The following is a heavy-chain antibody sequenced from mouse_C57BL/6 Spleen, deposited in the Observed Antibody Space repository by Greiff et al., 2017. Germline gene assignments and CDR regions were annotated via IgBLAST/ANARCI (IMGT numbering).Heavy chain of an antibody. J-gene: IGHJ1*03. CDR2: ISGGGGNT. CDR1: GFTFSSYT. V-gene: IGHV5-9*01. CDR3: ARHHFLGYFDV. Sequence: EVKLMESGGGLVKPGGSLKLSCAASGFTFSSYTMSWVRQTPETRLAWVATISGGGGNTYYPDSVKGRFTISRDNAKNTLYLQMSSLRSEDTALYYCARHHFLGYFDVWGTGTTVTVSS.